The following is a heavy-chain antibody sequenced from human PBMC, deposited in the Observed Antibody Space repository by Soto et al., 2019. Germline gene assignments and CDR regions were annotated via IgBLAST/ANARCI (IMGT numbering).Heavy chain of an antibody. CDR1: GGSISSGGYY. D-gene: IGHD6-19*01. J-gene: IGHJ4*02. Sequence: KASETLSLTCTVSGGSISSGGYYWSWIRQHPGKGLEWIGYIYYSGSTYYNPSLKSRVTISVDTSKNQFSLKLSSVTAADTAVYYCARTIAVAGLHDYWGQGTLVTVSS. CDR3: ARTIAVAGLHDY. V-gene: IGHV4-31*03. CDR2: IYYSGST.